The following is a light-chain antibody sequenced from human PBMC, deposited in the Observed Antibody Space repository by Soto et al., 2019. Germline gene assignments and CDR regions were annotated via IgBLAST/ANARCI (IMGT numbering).Light chain of an antibody. CDR2: GAS. Sequence: EIGLTQCPGTLSLSPGERATLSCSASQSVSSSYLAWYQQKPGQAPRLLIYGASTRATGIPDRFSGSGSGTDFTLTITRLEPEDFAVYYCQQYGGSPPTFGQGTKV. J-gene: IGKJ1*01. V-gene: IGKV3-20*01. CDR1: QSVSSSY. CDR3: QQYGGSPPT.